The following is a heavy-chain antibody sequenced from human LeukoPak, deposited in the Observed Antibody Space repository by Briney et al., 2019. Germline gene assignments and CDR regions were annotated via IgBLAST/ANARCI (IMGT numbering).Heavy chain of an antibody. CDR1: GYTFTGYY. J-gene: IGHJ4*02. V-gene: IGHV1-2*02. Sequence: ASVKVSCKASGYTFTGYYMHWVRQAPGQRLEWMGWINPNSGGTNYAQKFQGRVTMTRDTSISTAYMELSRLRSDDTAVYYCARASVAGTGSDYWGQGTLVTVSS. CDR3: ARASVAGTGSDY. CDR2: INPNSGGT. D-gene: IGHD6-19*01.